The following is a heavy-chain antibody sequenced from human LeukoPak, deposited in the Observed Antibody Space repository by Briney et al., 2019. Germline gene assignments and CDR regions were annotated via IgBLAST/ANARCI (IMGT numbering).Heavy chain of an antibody. D-gene: IGHD4-17*01. Sequence: GGSLRLSCAASGFTLSIYDMYWVRQAPGKGLECVSVISRGGGSTYYADSVKGRFTVSRDNSINTLYLQMNSLRVEDTAVCFCSKKGQGEDYGKPGWGQGTLATVSS. CDR3: SKKGQGEDYGKPG. V-gene: IGHV3-23*01. J-gene: IGHJ4*02. CDR1: GFTLSIYD. CDR2: ISRGGGST.